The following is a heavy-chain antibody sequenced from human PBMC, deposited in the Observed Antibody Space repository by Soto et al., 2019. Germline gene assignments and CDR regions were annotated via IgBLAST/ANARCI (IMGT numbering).Heavy chain of an antibody. J-gene: IGHJ5*02. CDR2: ISAYNGNT. CDR1: GYTFTSYG. CDR3: ARGGGRYFDWFGWFDP. V-gene: IGHV1-18*01. Sequence: ASVKVSCKASGYTFTSYGIIWVRQAPGQGLEWMGWISAYNGNTNYAQKLQGRVTMTTDTSTSTAYMELRSLRSDDTAVYYCARGGGRYFDWFGWFDPWGQGTLVTVSS. D-gene: IGHD3-9*01.